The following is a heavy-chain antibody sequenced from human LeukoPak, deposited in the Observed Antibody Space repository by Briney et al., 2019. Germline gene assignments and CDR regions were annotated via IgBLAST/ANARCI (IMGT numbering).Heavy chain of an antibody. J-gene: IGHJ4*02. D-gene: IGHD3-9*01. CDR3: ARFPPSGYDILTGYYEEIDY. CDR2: IYYSGST. V-gene: IGHV4-59*01. Sequence: SETLSLTCSVSGGFNTHYYWSWIRQPPGRGLEWIGYIYYSGSTNYNPSLKSRVTISVDTSKNQFSLKLSSVTAADTAVYYCARFPPSGYDILTGYYEEIDYWGQGTLVTVSS. CDR1: GGFNTHYY.